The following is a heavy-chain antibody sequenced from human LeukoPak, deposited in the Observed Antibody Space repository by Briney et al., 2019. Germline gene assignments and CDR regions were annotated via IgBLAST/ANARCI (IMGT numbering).Heavy chain of an antibody. Sequence: GGSLRLYCAASGFTFSSYEMNWIRQAPGKGLEWVSYISSSGSTIYYADSVKGRFTISRDNAKNSLYLQMNSLRAEDTAVYYCARDRIVVVPAARVYYYYGMDVWGKGTTVTVSS. CDR3: ARDRIVVVPAARVYYYYGMDV. CDR1: GFTFSSYE. J-gene: IGHJ6*04. D-gene: IGHD2-2*01. V-gene: IGHV3-48*03. CDR2: ISSSGSTI.